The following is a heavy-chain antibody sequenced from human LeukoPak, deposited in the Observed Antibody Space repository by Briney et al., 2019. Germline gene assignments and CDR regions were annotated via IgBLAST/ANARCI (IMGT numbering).Heavy chain of an antibody. Sequence: ASVKVSCKASGYTFTGHYMHCVRQAPGQGLEWMGWINPNTDVTKYAQKFQGRVTMTRDTSISTAYMEVSRLRSDDTALYYCARDGGYCSGGNCEAKIDYWGQGTLVTVSS. CDR3: ARDGGYCSGGNCEAKIDY. J-gene: IGHJ4*02. D-gene: IGHD2-15*01. CDR1: GYTFTGHY. CDR2: INPNTDVT. V-gene: IGHV1-2*02.